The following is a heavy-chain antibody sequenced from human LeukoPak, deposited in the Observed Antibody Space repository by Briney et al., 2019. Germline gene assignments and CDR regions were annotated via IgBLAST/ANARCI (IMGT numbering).Heavy chain of an antibody. Sequence: HGGSLRLSCEASGFTFSSYTIHWVRQAPGKGLEYVSTISSYGGSTYYANSVKGRFTISRDNSKNMVYLQMGSLRVEDTAVYYCARDRSSIFGVALYYFDYWGQGTLVTVSS. CDR1: GFTFSSYT. D-gene: IGHD3-3*01. V-gene: IGHV3-64*01. CDR2: ISSYGGST. J-gene: IGHJ4*02. CDR3: ARDRSSIFGVALYYFDY.